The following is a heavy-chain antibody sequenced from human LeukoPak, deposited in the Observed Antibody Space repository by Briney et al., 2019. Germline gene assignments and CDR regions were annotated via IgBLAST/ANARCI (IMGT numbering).Heavy chain of an antibody. J-gene: IGHJ4*02. Sequence: ASVKVSCKASGYTFTSYYMHWVRQAPGQGLEWMGIINPSGGSTSYAQKFQGRVTMTRDTSISTAYMELSRLRSDDTAVYYCAREVSNYGSGSYDYWGQGTLVTVSS. CDR3: AREVSNYGSGSYDY. V-gene: IGHV1-46*01. D-gene: IGHD3-10*01. CDR1: GYTFTSYY. CDR2: INPSGGST.